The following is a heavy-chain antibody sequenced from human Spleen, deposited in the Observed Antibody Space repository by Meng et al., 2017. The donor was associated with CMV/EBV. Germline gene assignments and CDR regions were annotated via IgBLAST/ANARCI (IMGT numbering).Heavy chain of an antibody. J-gene: IGHJ4*02. CDR3: ARVGPASARGNFDF. CDR2: IYYSGNT. Sequence: SETLSLTCAVSGGSISGYYWNWIRQPPGKGLEWIGYIYYSGNTNYNPSLKSRVTISVDRSKNQFSLKLNSVTTADTAVYYCARVGPASARGNFDFWGRGTLVTVSS. D-gene: IGHD2-2*01. V-gene: IGHV4-59*01. CDR1: GGSISGYY.